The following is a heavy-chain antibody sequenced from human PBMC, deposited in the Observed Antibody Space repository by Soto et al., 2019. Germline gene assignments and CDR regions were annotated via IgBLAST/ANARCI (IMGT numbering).Heavy chain of an antibody. J-gene: IGHJ6*02. CDR3: AAPNGEQYYYYGMDV. V-gene: IGHV1-58*01. CDR2: IVVGSGNT. D-gene: IGHD1-1*01. Sequence: GASVKVSCKASGFTFTSSAVQWVRQARGQRLEWIGWIVVGSGNTNYAQKFQERVTITRGMSTSTAYMELSSLRSEDTAVYYCAAPNGEQYYYYGMDVWGQGTTVTVSS. CDR1: GFTFTSSA.